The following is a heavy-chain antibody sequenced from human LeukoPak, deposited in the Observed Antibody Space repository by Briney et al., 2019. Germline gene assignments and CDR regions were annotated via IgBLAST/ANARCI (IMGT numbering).Heavy chain of an antibody. CDR2: IKQDGSEK. D-gene: IGHD1-26*01. J-gene: IGHJ4*02. Sequence: GGSLRLSCAASGFTFSDAWISWVRQAPGKGLEWVANIKQDGSEKYYVDSVKGRFTISRDNAKNSLYLQMNSLRAEDTAVYYCARDRSGSLWGQGTLVTVSS. CDR3: ARDRSGSL. V-gene: IGHV3-7*01. CDR1: GFTFSDAW.